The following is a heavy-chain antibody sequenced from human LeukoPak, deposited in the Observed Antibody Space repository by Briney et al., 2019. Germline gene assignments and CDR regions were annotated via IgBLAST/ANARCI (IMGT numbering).Heavy chain of an antibody. CDR2: FDPEDGET. CDR3: ATAAGYYYYGIDV. V-gene: IGHV1-24*01. CDR1: GSTLTELS. Sequence: TSEKVSCKVSGSTLTELSMHWGRHAQPKGHERKGGFDPEDGETIYAQKFQGRLTMSEDTSTDTVYMELSSLRSEDTAVYYCATAAGYYYYGIDVWGQGTTVTVSS. J-gene: IGHJ6*02. D-gene: IGHD6-13*01.